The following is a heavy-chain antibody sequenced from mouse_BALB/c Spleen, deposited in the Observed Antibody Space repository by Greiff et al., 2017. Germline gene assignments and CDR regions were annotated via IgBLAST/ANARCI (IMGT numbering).Heavy chain of an antibody. CDR1: GYAFTSYN. D-gene: IGHD1-1*01. J-gene: IGHJ4*01. V-gene: IGHV1S135*01. Sequence: EVKLVESGPELVKPGASVKVSCKASGYAFTSYNMYWVKQSHGKSLEWIGYIDPYNGGTSYNQKFKGKATLTVDKSSSTAYMHLNSLTSEDSAVYYCARAGYYYGSSYYYAMDYWGQGTSVTVSS. CDR3: ARAGYYYGSSYYYAMDY. CDR2: IDPYNGGT.